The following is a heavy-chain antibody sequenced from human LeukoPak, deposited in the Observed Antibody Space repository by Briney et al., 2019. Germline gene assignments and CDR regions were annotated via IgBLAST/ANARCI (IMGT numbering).Heavy chain of an antibody. CDR3: ARDWANLVYYYDSSGQIPYFDY. V-gene: IGHV1-18*01. J-gene: IGHJ4*02. Sequence: ASVRVSCKASGYTPTSYGISWVRHAPGQGLEWMGWISAYNGNINYAQKLQGRVTMTTDTSTSTAYMELRSLRSDDTAVYYCARDWANLVYYYDSSGQIPYFDYWGQGTLVTVSS. CDR1: GYTPTSYG. D-gene: IGHD3-22*01. CDR2: ISAYNGNI.